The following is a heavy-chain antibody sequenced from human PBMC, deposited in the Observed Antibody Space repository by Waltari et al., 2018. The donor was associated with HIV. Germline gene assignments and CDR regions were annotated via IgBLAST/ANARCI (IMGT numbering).Heavy chain of an antibody. Sequence: QVQLVQSGAEVKKPGSSVKVSCKASGGTFSSYAISWARQAPGQGLEWMGGIIPIFGTANYAQKFQGRVTITADESTSTAYMELSSLRSEDTAVYYCASGRYYYDSSGYYCYYYDMDVWGQGTTVTVPS. CDR3: ASGRYYYDSSGYYCYYYDMDV. V-gene: IGHV1-69*12. CDR1: GGTFSSYA. CDR2: IIPIFGTA. J-gene: IGHJ6*02. D-gene: IGHD3-22*01.